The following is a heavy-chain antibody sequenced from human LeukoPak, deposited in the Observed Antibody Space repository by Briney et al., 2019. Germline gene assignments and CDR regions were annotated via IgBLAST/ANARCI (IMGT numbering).Heavy chain of an antibody. J-gene: IGHJ5*02. CDR1: GYTFTGYY. CDR2: INPNSGGT. V-gene: IGHV1-2*02. Sequence: GASVKVSCKASGYTFTGYYMHWVRQAPGQGLEWMGWINPNSGGTNYAQKFQGRVTMTRDTSISTAYMELSRLRSDDTAVYYCARDLVGSGGYDSGAYNWFDPWGQGTLVTVSS. CDR3: ARDLVGSGGYDSGAYNWFDP. D-gene: IGHD5-12*01.